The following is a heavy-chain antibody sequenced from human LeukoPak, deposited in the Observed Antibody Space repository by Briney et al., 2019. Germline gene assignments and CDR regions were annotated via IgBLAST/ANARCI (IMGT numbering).Heavy chain of an antibody. CDR1: GWFFLGYY. Sequence: PSEPLPLTCACYGWFFLGYYWNSLRQPRGKELDWMGEINHIGSTYYNPSLISRVPIPVDTCKNQFPLKLSSVSAADTAVYYCARPKTGIAVAGRHPRGYYYFMDVWGKGTTGTVSS. D-gene: IGHD6-19*01. V-gene: IGHV4-34*01. J-gene: IGHJ6*03. CDR3: ARPKTGIAVAGRHPRGYYYFMDV. CDR2: INHIGST.